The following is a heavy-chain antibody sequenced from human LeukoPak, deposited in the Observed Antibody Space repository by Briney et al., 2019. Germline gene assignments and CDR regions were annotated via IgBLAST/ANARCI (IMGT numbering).Heavy chain of an antibody. V-gene: IGHV4-38-2*02. CDR3: ARHEVVRGVIISPYYFDY. CDR1: GGSISSYY. D-gene: IGHD3-10*01. CDR2: IYHSGST. J-gene: IGHJ4*02. Sequence: SETLSLTCTVSGGSISSYYWGWIRQPPGKGLEWIGSIYHSGSTYYNPSLKSRVTISVDTSKNQFSLKLSSVTAADTAVYYCARHEVVRGVIISPYYFDYWGQGTLVTVSS.